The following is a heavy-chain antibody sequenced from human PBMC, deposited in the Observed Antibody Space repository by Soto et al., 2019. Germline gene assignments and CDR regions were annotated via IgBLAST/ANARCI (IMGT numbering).Heavy chain of an antibody. J-gene: IGHJ3*02. CDR3: ARDLVVGARRAFDI. CDR2: IIPIFGTA. V-gene: IGHV1-69*13. Sequence: SVKVSCKASGGTFSSYAISWVRQAPGQGLEWMGGIIPIFGTANYAQKFQGRVTITADESTSTAYMELSSLRSEDTAVYYCARDLVVGARRAFDIWGQGTMVTVSS. CDR1: GGTFSSYA. D-gene: IGHD1-26*01.